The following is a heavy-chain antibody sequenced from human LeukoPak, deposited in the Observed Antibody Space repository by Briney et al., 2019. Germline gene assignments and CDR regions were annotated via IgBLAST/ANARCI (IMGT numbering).Heavy chain of an antibody. CDR3: AREDYGDYGSVADY. D-gene: IGHD4-17*01. Sequence: MSSETLSLTCTVSGGSISSSSYYWGWIRQPPGKGLEWIGSIYYSGSTYYNPSLKSRVTISVDTSKNQFSLKLSSVTAADTAVYYCAREDYGDYGSVADYWGQGTLVTVSS. CDR2: IYYSGST. V-gene: IGHV4-39*07. J-gene: IGHJ4*02. CDR1: GGSISSSSYY.